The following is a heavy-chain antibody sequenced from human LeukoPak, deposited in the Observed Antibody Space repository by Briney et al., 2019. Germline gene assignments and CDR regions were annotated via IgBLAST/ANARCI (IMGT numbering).Heavy chain of an antibody. V-gene: IGHV4-34*01. J-gene: IGHJ4*02. CDR1: GGSFSSSS. CDR3: ARLKGWGRTFLGFDY. CDR2: INHNGSA. Sequence: PSETLSLTCADYGGSFSSSSWSWIRQPPGKGLEWIGEINHNGSANYNPSLKSRVTLSVDTSKNQSSLNLSPLTAADTAVDYCARLKGWGRTFLGFDYWGQGTLVTVPS. D-gene: IGHD2/OR15-2a*01.